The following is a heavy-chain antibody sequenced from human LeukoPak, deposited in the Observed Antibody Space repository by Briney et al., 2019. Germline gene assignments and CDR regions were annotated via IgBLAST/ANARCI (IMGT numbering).Heavy chain of an antibody. CDR1: GDSISSYW. D-gene: IGHD5-12*01. Sequence: SETLSLTCTVSGDSISSYWWGWIRQSPGKGLEWIGYIHYSGSTKYNPSFKSRVTISVDTSKNQFSLKVSSVTAADTAVYYCARHRGYDLFDYWGQGTLVTVSS. J-gene: IGHJ4*02. CDR3: ARHRGYDLFDY. V-gene: IGHV4-59*08. CDR2: IHYSGST.